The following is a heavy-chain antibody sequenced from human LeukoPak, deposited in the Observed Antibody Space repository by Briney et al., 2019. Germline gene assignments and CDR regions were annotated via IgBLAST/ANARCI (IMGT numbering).Heavy chain of an antibody. CDR3: ARRSRPAEYYFDY. CDR2: INPSGGST. J-gene: IGHJ4*02. CDR1: GYTFTSYY. D-gene: IGHD2-15*01. V-gene: IGHV1-46*01. Sequence: ASVKVSCKASGYTFTSYYMHWVRQAPGQGLEWMGIINPSGGSTSYAQKFQGRVTMTRDMSTSTVYMELSSLRSKDTAVYYCARRSRPAEYYFDYWGQGTLVTVSS.